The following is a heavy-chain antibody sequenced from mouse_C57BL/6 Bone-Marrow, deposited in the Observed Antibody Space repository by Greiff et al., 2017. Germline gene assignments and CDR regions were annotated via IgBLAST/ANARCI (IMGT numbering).Heavy chain of an antibody. CDR1: GFTFSSYA. CDR2: ISDGGSYT. D-gene: IGHD1-1*01. J-gene: IGHJ1*03. CDR3: ARGVYYGSSYGWYCDF. V-gene: IGHV5-4*03. Sequence: EVMLVESGGGLVKPGGSLKLSCAASGFTFSSYAMSWVRQTPEKRLEWVATISDGGSYTYYPDNVKGRFTISRDNAKNNLYLQMSHLKSEDTAMYNCARGVYYGSSYGWYCDFWGTGTTVTVSA.